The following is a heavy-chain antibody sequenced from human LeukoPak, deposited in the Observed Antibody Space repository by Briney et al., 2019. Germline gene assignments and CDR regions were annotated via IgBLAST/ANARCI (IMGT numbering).Heavy chain of an antibody. Sequence: SETLSLTCTVSGGSISSYYWSWIRQPAGKGLEWIGRIYSTGSTNYNPSLKSRVTISVDTSKNQFSLKLSSVTAADTAVYYCARVEVGATNAFDIWGQGTMVTVSS. CDR1: GGSISSYY. D-gene: IGHD1-26*01. J-gene: IGHJ3*02. CDR2: IYSTGST. CDR3: ARVEVGATNAFDI. V-gene: IGHV4-4*07.